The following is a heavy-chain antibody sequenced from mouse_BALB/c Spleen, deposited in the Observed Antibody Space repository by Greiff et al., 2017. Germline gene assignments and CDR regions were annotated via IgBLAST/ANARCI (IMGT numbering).Heavy chain of an antibody. CDR1: GYTFTSYV. V-gene: IGHV1-14*01. J-gene: IGHJ4*01. D-gene: IGHD2-4*01. CDR2: INPYNDGT. Sequence: VQLQQSGPELVKPGASVKMSCKASGYTFTSYVMHWVKQKPGQGLEWIGYINPYNDGTKYNEKFKGKATLTSDKSSSTAYMELSSLTSEDSAVYYCARAGLITRGYYYAMDYWGQGTSVTVSS. CDR3: ARAGLITRGYYYAMDY.